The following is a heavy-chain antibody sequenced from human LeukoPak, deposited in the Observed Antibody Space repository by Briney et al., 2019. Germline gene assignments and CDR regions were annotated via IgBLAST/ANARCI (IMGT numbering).Heavy chain of an antibody. D-gene: IGHD3-9*01. V-gene: IGHV4-34*01. CDR2: INHSGST. J-gene: IGHJ6*02. Sequence: SETLSLTCAVYGGSFSGYYWSWIRQPPGNGLEWIGEINHSGSTNYNPSLKSRVTISVDTSKNQFSLKLSSVTAADTAVYYCARGRYFDAMDVWGQGTTVTVSS. CDR3: ARGRYFDAMDV. CDR1: GGSFSGYY.